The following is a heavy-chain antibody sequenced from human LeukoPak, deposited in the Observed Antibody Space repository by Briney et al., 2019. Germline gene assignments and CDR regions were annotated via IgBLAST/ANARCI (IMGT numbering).Heavy chain of an antibody. CDR1: GGSISSYY. J-gene: IGHJ6*03. D-gene: IGHD6-13*01. CDR2: IYYSGST. V-gene: IGHV4-59*01. CDR3: ARDKGGSSWPYYYYYYYMDV. Sequence: SETLSLTCTVSGGSISSYYWSWIRQPPGKGLEWIGYIYYSGSTNYNPSLKSRVTISVDTSKNQFSLKLSSVTAADTAVYYCARDKGGSSWPYYYYYYYMDVWGKGTTVTVSS.